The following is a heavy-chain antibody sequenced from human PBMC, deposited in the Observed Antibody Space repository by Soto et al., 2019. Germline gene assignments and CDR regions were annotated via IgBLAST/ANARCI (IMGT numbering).Heavy chain of an antibody. CDR3: ARASRYCSGGSCRYFDY. Sequence: QLQLQESGPGLVKPSETLSLTCTVSGGSISSSSYYWGWIRQPPGKGLEWIGSIYYSGSTYYNPXLKSRVTISVXXSXNXXSLKLSSVTAADTAVYYCARASRYCSGGSCRYFDYWGQGTLVTVSS. D-gene: IGHD2-15*01. CDR2: IYYSGST. J-gene: IGHJ4*02. CDR1: GGSISSSSYY. V-gene: IGHV4-39*01.